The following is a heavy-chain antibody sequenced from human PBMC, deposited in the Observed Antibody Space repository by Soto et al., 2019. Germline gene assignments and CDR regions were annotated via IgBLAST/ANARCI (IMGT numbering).Heavy chain of an antibody. CDR2: INPNSGGT. D-gene: IGHD4-17*01. J-gene: IGHJ4*02. V-gene: IGHV1-2*04. CDR3: ARSTVTTNYYFDY. CDR1: GYTFTGYY. Sequence: ASVKVSCKASGYTFTGYYMHWVRQAPGQGLEWMGWINPNSGGTSYAQKFQGWVTMTRDTSISTAYMELSRLRSDDTAVYYRARSTVTTNYYFDYWGQGTLVTVSS.